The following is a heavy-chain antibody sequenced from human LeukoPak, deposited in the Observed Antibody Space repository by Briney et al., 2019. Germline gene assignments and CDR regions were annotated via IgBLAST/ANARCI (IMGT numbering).Heavy chain of an antibody. CDR3: VRAGYGGNSADY. V-gene: IGHV4-4*02. Sequence: SGTLSLTCGVSGGSISGTNWWSWVRQPPGQGLEWIGVISLAGQTNYNPSLNGRVTMSLDKSSNQLSLNLTSVTAADTAVYYCVRAGYGGNSADYWGQGTLVTVSS. CDR2: ISLAGQT. CDR1: GGSISGTNW. D-gene: IGHD4-23*01. J-gene: IGHJ4*02.